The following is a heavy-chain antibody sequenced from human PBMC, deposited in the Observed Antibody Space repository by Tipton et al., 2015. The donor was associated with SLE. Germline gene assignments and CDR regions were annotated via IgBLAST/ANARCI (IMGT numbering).Heavy chain of an antibody. CDR2: IYSGGST. CDR3: ARGGYRYGPGAFDI. V-gene: IGHV3-53*01. Sequence: QLVQSGGGLIQPGGSLRLSCAASGFTVSSNYMNWVRQAPGKGLEWVSVIYSGGSTFYADSVKGRFTISRDNSKNTLYLQMNSLRAEDTAVYYCARGGYRYGPGAFDIWGQGTMVTVSS. J-gene: IGHJ3*02. CDR1: GFTVSSNY. D-gene: IGHD5-18*01.